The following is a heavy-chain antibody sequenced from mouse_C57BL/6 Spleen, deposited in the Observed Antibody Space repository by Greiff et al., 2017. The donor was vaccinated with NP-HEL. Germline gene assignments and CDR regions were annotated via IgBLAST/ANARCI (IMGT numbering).Heavy chain of an antibody. CDR2: ISDGGSYT. V-gene: IGHV5-4*03. Sequence: EVKLVESGGGLVKPGGSLKLSCAASGFTFSSYAMSWVRQTPEKRLEWVATISDGGSYTSYSDNVKGRFTISRDNAKNKLYLQMSHLKSEDTAMYNCARVYGSSYVGYFNCGDQGTTLTVSS. J-gene: IGHJ2*01. CDR1: GFTFSSYA. D-gene: IGHD1-1*01. CDR3: ARVYGSSYVGYFNC.